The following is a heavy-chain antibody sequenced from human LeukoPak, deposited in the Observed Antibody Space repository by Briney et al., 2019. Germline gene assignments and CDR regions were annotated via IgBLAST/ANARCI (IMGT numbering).Heavy chain of an antibody. V-gene: IGHV3-21*04. Sequence: GGSLRLSCAASGFTFSTYSMNWVRQAPGKGLEWVSSISSTSSYIYYADSVKGRFTISRDYAKNSLYLQMNSLRAEDTAVYYCAKDPGSNYAYYYYMDVWGKGTTVTVSS. CDR2: ISSTSSYI. D-gene: IGHD4-11*01. J-gene: IGHJ6*03. CDR1: GFTFSTYS. CDR3: AKDPGSNYAYYYYMDV.